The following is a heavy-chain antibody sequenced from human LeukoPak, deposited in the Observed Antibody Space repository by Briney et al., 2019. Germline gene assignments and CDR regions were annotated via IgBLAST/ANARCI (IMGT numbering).Heavy chain of an antibody. CDR3: AKDCLTRCNWFDP. V-gene: IGHV3-30*02. D-gene: IGHD5/OR15-5a*01. CDR1: GFTFSSYG. Sequence: GGSLRLSYAASGFTFSSYGMHWVRQAPGKGLEWVAFIRYDGSNKYYADSVKGRFTISRDNSKNTLYLQMNSLRAEDTAVYYCAKDCLTRCNWFDPWGQGTLVPVSS. CDR2: IRYDGSNK. J-gene: IGHJ5*02.